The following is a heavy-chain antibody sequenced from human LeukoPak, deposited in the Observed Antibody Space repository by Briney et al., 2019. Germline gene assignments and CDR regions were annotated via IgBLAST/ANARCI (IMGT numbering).Heavy chain of an antibody. J-gene: IGHJ5*02. V-gene: IGHV4-39*01. CDR3: ARHYGP. CDR1: GGSVSSGAYC. CDR2: ICYGGGT. D-gene: IGHD3-10*01. Sequence: SETLSLTCSVSGGSVSSGAYCWGWIRQPPVKGLEWIGTICYGGGTYYNPSLKSRVTISVDTSKNQFSLKLNSVTAADTAVYYCARHYGPWGQGTLVTVSS.